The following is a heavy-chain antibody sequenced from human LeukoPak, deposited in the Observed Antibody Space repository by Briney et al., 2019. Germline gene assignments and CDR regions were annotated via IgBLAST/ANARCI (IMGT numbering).Heavy chain of an antibody. CDR3: ARAPTLSSGWYGGAFDI. D-gene: IGHD6-19*01. V-gene: IGHV4-34*01. CDR1: GGFFSGYY. CDR2: INHSGST. J-gene: IGHJ3*02. Sequence: SETLSLTCAVYGGFFSGYYWSWIRQPPGKGLEWIGEINHSGSTNYNPSLKSRVTISVDTSKNQFSLKLSSVTAADTAVYYCARAPTLSSGWYGGAFDIWGQGTMVTVSS.